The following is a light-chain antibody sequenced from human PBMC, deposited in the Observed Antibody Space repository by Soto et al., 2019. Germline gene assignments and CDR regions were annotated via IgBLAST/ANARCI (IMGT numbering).Light chain of an antibody. CDR2: AAS. Sequence: IQLTQYPAFVSPSIGEGVTITCRASQVISTSLAWYQVKPGKAPKLLIYAASTLESGVPSRFSATVSGTEFSLTITSLQPEDFATYYCQQLFDSPITFGQGTRLEIK. CDR3: QQLFDSPIT. CDR1: QVISTS. J-gene: IGKJ5*01. V-gene: IGKV1-9*01.